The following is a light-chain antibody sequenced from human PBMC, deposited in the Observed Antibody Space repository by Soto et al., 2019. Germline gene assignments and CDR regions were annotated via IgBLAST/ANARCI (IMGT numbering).Light chain of an antibody. CDR1: QSVSSY. CDR3: QQRSNWPWT. CDR2: DAS. V-gene: IGKV3-11*01. Sequence: EIVVSQSPCTLSLSPGERATLSCRASQSVSSYLAWYQQKPGQAPRLLIYDASNRATGIPARFSGSGSGTDFTLTISSLEPEDFAVYYCQQRSNWPWTFGQGTRLEIK. J-gene: IGKJ5*01.